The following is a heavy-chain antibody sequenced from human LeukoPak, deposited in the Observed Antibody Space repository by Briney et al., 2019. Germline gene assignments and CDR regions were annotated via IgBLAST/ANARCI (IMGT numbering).Heavy chain of an antibody. CDR1: GLTFTSYA. CDR2: VSGSGGST. Sequence: GGSLRLSCAASGLTFTSYAVSWVRQAPGKGLEWVSAVSGSGGSTYYADSVKGRFTVSRDNSKNTLYLLMNSLRADDTAIYYSAKDIGNYYWHFDFWGRGTLVTVSS. CDR3: AKDIGNYYWHFDF. D-gene: IGHD4-11*01. J-gene: IGHJ2*01. V-gene: IGHV3-23*01.